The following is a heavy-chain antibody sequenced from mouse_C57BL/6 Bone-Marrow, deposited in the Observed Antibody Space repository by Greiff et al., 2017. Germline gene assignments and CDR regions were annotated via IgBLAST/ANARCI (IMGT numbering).Heavy chain of an antibody. J-gene: IGHJ4*01. CDR3: ARDASDYDGGGNKAMDY. CDR2: SRNKANDYTT. CDR1: GFTFSDFY. V-gene: IGHV7-1*01. Sequence: EVMLVESGGGLVQSGRSLRLSCATSGFTFSDFYMAWVRQAPGKGLEWIAASRNKANDYTTEYSASVKGRFIVSRDTSQSSRYLQMNALRAEDTDIYYGARDASDYDGGGNKAMDYWGQGTSVTVSS. D-gene: IGHD2-4*01.